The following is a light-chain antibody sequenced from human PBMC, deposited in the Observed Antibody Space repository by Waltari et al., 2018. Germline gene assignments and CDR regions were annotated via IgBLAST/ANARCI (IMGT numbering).Light chain of an antibody. V-gene: IGKV1-12*01. Sequence: DVQPTQSPSSACGCAEVRVTIACRASQDVSTWVAWYQQKPGKPPKLLIHGSTTLQSGVPSRFSGSGSGTDFTLTINGLQPDDFASYICQQTDSFPLTFGGGTKVDIK. J-gene: IGKJ4*01. CDR3: QQTDSFPLT. CDR1: QDVSTW. CDR2: GST.